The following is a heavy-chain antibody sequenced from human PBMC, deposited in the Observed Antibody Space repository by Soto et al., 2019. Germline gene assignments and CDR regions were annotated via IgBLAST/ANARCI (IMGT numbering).Heavy chain of an antibody. V-gene: IGHV3-49*05. Sequence: VQLVESGGGLVKPGGSLRLSCAASGFTFSDYYMSWIRQAPGKGLEWVGFIRSKAYGGTTEYAASVKGRFTISRDDSKSIAYLQMNSLKTEDTAVYYCTREETRSDYWGQGTLVTVSS. CDR3: TREETRSDY. J-gene: IGHJ4*02. CDR1: GFTFSDYY. CDR2: IRSKAYGGTT.